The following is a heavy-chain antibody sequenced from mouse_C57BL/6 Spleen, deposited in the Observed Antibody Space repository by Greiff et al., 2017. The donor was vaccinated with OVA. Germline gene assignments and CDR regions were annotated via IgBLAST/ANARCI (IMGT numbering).Heavy chain of an antibody. Sequence: VQLQQPGAELVKPGASVKLSCKASGYTFTSYWMHWVKQRPGRGLEWIGRIDPNSGGTKYNEKFKSKATLTVDKPSSTANMQLSSLTSEDSAVYYCARGDTTVDYYAMDYWGQGTSVTVSS. V-gene: IGHV1-72*01. D-gene: IGHD1-1*01. CDR2: IDPNSGGT. CDR1: GYTFTSYW. CDR3: ARGDTTVDYYAMDY. J-gene: IGHJ4*01.